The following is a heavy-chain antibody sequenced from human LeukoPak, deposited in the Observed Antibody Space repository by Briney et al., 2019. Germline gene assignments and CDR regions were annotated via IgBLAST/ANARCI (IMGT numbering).Heavy chain of an antibody. CDR1: GFTFSTYG. V-gene: IGHV3-33*01. CDR2: IWYAGSDK. Sequence: HPGGSLRLSCAASGFTFSTYGMHWVRQSPGQGLEWVAIIWYAGSDKYYADSVKGRFAISRDNSKNTLYPQMNSLKAEDTAVYYCAREGAQQLGSFDFWGQGTLVTVSS. D-gene: IGHD6-13*01. J-gene: IGHJ4*02. CDR3: AREGAQQLGSFDF.